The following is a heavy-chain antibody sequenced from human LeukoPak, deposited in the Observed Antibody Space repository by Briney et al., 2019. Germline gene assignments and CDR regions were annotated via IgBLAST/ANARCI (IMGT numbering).Heavy chain of an antibody. D-gene: IGHD6-6*01. J-gene: IGHJ3*02. CDR3: VKEGSRSSVWSDDAFHI. Sequence: PGASLRPSCAASAFTFSINATSWVRHAPGKGREWVSTITSSGGSTYYADSVKGRFTISRDNSKNTIYLQMKRLSAEDTAIYYCVKEGSRSSVWSDDAFHIWGQGTLVTVSS. V-gene: IGHV3-23*01. CDR2: ITSSGGST. CDR1: AFTFSINA.